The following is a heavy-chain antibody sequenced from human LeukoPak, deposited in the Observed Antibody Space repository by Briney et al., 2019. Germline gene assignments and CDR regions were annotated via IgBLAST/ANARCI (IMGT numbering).Heavy chain of an antibody. D-gene: IGHD4-11*01. CDR2: IGADSGDTHGDT. Sequence: ASVKVSCKASGYRLRNHGISWVRQAPGQGLEWMGWIGADSGDTHGDTHYAEKLQGRVTMSTDTSTDTAYMDLRSLTSDDTAVYYCARGSSPYNWYFDLWGRGTLVTVSS. J-gene: IGHJ2*01. CDR1: GYRLRNHG. CDR3: ARGSSPYNWYFDL. V-gene: IGHV1-18*01.